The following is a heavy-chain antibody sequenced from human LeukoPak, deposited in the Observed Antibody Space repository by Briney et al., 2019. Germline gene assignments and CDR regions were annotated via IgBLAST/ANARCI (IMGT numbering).Heavy chain of an antibody. CDR1: GFTFSSYA. D-gene: IGHD2-2*01. CDR2: ISGSGGST. V-gene: IGHV3-23*01. J-gene: IGHJ4*02. Sequence: GSLRLSCAASGFTFSSYAMSWVRQAPGKGLEWVSAISGSGGSTYYADSVKGRFTISRDNSKNTLYLQMNSLRAEDTAVYYCAKVQGYCSSTSCYALYFDYWGQGTLDTVSS. CDR3: AKVQGYCSSTSCYALYFDY.